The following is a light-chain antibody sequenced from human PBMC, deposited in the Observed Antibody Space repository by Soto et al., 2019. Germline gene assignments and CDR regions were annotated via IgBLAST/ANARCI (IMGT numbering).Light chain of an antibody. CDR3: SSYTSSTTLV. CDR1: SSDVGAYKF. V-gene: IGLV2-14*01. J-gene: IGLJ2*01. CDR2: EVS. Sequence: QSALTQPASVSGSPGQSITISCTGTSSDVGAYKFVSWYQQHPGTAPKLMIYEVSKRPSGVSNRFSGSKSGNTASLTISGLQAEDEADFSCSSYTSSTTLVFGGGTKLTVL.